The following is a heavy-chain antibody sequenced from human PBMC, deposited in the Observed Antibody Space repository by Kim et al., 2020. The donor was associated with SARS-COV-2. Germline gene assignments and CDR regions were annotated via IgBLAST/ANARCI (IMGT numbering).Heavy chain of an antibody. Sequence: KGRFTISKDNAKNSLYLQMNGLRAEDTAVYYCARDLHYYDSSGYSDAFDIWGQGTMVTVSS. D-gene: IGHD3-22*01. CDR3: ARDLHYYDSSGYSDAFDI. V-gene: IGHV3-11*06. J-gene: IGHJ3*02.